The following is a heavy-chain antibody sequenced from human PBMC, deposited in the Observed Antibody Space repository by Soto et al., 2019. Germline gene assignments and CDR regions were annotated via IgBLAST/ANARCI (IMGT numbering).Heavy chain of an antibody. CDR2: IYYSGNT. J-gene: IGHJ4*02. CDR1: GDSISSAGYS. CDR3: ARHPPKEEGKKRGFDS. Sequence: ASETLSLTCTVSGDSISSAGYSWGWIRQPPGKGLEYIGTIYYSGNTYYNSSLMSRVTISLDTSKNQFSLKLTSVTAADTALYYWARHPPKEEGKKRGFDSGGREPLATLPS. V-gene: IGHV4-39*01.